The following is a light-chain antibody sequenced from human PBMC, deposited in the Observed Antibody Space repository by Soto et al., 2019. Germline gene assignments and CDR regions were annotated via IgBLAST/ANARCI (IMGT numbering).Light chain of an antibody. CDR2: AAS. J-gene: IGKJ4*01. CDR3: QKYDGAPLT. CDR1: QDINIY. V-gene: IGKV1-27*01. Sequence: DIQMTQSPSSLSASVGDRVTITCRAGQDINIYLAWYQQKPGKVPKLLISAASTLQSGVPSRFSGSGSGTDFTLTSSSLQHEDVATYYCQKYDGAPLTFGGGTKVEIK.